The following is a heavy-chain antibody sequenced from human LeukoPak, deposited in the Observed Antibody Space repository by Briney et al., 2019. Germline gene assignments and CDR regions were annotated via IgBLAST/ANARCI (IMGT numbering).Heavy chain of an antibody. CDR3: AKRGSGYVFGEFDY. Sequence: GGTLRLSCAASGFTFSSYGMSWVRQAPGKGLEWVSAISGSGGSTYYADSVKGRFTISRDNSKNTLYLQMNSLRAEDTAVYYCAKRGSGYVFGEFDYWGQGTPVTVSS. CDR2: ISGSGGST. J-gene: IGHJ4*02. D-gene: IGHD5-12*01. V-gene: IGHV3-23*01. CDR1: GFTFSSYG.